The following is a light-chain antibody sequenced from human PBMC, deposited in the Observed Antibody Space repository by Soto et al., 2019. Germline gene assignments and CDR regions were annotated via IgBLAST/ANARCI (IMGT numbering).Light chain of an antibody. CDR1: QSVSSSY. V-gene: IGKV3-20*01. CDR2: GAS. J-gene: IGKJ2*01. CDR3: QQYGSSSMYT. Sequence: EIVLTQSPGTLSLSPGERATLSCRASQSVSSSYLAWYQQKPGQAPRLLIYGASSRATGIPDRFSGSGSGTDLTLTISRLEPEDFAVYYCQQYGSSSMYTFGQGPKLEIK.